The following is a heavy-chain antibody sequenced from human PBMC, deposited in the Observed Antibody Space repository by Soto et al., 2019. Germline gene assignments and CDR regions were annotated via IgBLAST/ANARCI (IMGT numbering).Heavy chain of an antibody. CDR3: ERGGSRFLAGFDGLY. D-gene: IGHD3-3*01. CDR2: IYHSGST. J-gene: IGHJ4*02. Sequence: SETLSLTFAVSCGSISSVGYSWSWIRQTPGKGLEWIEYIYHSGSTYYNPSLKSRVTISVDRSKNQFSLKLSSVTAADTAFYYCERGGSRFLAGFDGLYWGQGTLVTVS. CDR1: CGSISSVGYS. V-gene: IGHV4-30-2*01.